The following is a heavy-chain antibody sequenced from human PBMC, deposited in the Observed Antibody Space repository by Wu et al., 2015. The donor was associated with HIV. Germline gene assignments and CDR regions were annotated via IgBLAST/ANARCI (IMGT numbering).Heavy chain of an antibody. J-gene: IGHJ5*02. CDR1: GGTFSSYG. D-gene: IGHD3-22*01. Sequence: QVQLVQSGAEVKKPGSSVKVSCKAPGGTFSSYGISWVRQAPGQGLEWMGRIIPILGTTNYAQKLQGRVTITADESTSTAYMELSSLRSEDTAVYYCARVKGLGRNYDSSQNWFDPWGQGTPVTVSS. V-gene: IGHV1-69*11. CDR2: IIPILGTT. CDR3: ARVKGLGRNYDSSQNWFDP.